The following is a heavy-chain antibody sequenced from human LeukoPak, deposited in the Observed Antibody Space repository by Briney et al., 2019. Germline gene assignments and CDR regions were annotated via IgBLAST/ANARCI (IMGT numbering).Heavy chain of an antibody. Sequence: GGSLRLSCAASEFSVGSNYMTWVRQAPGKGLEWVSLIYSGGSTYYADSVKGRFTISRDNSKNTLYLQMNSLRAEDTAVYYCARGLPDYYYYYYYMDVWGKGTTVTISS. V-gene: IGHV3-66*01. CDR1: EFSVGSNY. J-gene: IGHJ6*03. D-gene: IGHD3-3*01. CDR2: IYSGGST. CDR3: ARGLPDYYYYYYYMDV.